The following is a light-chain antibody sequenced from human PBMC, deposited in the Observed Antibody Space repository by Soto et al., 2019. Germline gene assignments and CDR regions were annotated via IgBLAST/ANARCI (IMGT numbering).Light chain of an antibody. V-gene: IGLV1-40*01. CDR3: QSYDSSLSGSWV. CDR1: SSNIGAGYD. CDR2: GNS. J-gene: IGLJ3*02. Sequence: QSVLTQPPSVSGAPGQRVTISCTGSSSNIGAGYDVHWYQQLPGTAPKLLIYGNSNRPSGVPDRFSGSKSGTSASLAITGLHAEDEADYYCQSYDSSLSGSWVFGGGTKVTVL.